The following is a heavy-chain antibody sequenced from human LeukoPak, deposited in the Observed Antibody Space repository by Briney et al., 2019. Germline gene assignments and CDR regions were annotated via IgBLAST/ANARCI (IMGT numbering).Heavy chain of an antibody. D-gene: IGHD3-22*01. CDR2: INPNRGGT. Sequence: ASVKVSCKASGYTFTGYYMHWVRQAPGQGLEWMGRINPNRGGTTYAQKFQGRVTMTRDTSISTAYMKLGRLRSDDTAVYYCARGVGYYYAFDIWGQGTMVTVSS. CDR1: GYTFTGYY. V-gene: IGHV1-2*06. J-gene: IGHJ3*02. CDR3: ARGVGYYYAFDI.